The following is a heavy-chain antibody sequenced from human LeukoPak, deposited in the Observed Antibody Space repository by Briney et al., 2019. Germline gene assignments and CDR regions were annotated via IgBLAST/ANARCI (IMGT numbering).Heavy chain of an antibody. V-gene: IGHV3-48*02. CDR3: ARGPGSDSWYIDY. J-gene: IGHJ4*02. Sequence: GGSLRLSCTASGFTFSTYSMNWVRQAPGRGLEWVSYISSSSSSSDGGAMQYADSVKGRFTISRDNDKNSLYLQMNSLRDEDTAVYYCARGPGSDSWYIDYWGQGTLVSVSS. CDR1: GFTFSTYS. CDR2: ISSSSSSSDGGAM. D-gene: IGHD6-13*01.